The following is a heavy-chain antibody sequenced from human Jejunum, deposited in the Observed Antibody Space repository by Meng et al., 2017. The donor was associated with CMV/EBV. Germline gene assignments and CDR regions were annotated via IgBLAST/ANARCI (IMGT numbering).Heavy chain of an antibody. Sequence: VSCKASGYTFTGSFIHWMRQTPGQGLEWMGRVNTYSGDTSFAQKFQGRVTMTRDTSISTAYMELSRLTSDDTAVYYCARGAAAGHNWGQGSLVTVSS. D-gene: IGHD6-13*01. V-gene: IGHV1-2*06. CDR3: ARGAAAGHN. CDR1: GYTFTGSF. CDR2: VNTYSGDT. J-gene: IGHJ4*02.